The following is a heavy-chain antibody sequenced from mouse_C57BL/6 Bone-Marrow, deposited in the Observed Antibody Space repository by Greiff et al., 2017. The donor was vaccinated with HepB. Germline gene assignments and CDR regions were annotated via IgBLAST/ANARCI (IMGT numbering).Heavy chain of an antibody. D-gene: IGHD2-4*01. V-gene: IGHV2-2*01. CDR2: IWSGGST. CDR1: GFSLTSYG. CDR3: ARNLDYDVAY. J-gene: IGHJ3*01. Sequence: VQLVESGPGLVQPSQSLSITCTVSGFSLTSYGVHWVRQSPGKGLEWLGVIWSGGSTDYNAAFISRLSISKDNSKSQVFFKMNSLQADDTAIYYCARNLDYDVAYWGQGTLVTVSA.